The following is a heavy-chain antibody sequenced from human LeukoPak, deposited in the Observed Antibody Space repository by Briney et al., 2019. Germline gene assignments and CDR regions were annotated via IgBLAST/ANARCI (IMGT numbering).Heavy chain of an antibody. J-gene: IGHJ3*02. V-gene: IGHV3-23*01. CDR1: GFTFSSYA. CDR2: ISGSGGST. Sequence: GGSLRLSCAASGFTFSSYAMSWVRQAPGKGLEWVSAISGSGGSTYYADSVKGRFTISRDNSKNTLYLQMNSLRAEDTAVYYCAARSFALYCSSTSCNPDAFDIWGQGTMVTVSS. CDR3: AARSFALYCSSTSCNPDAFDI. D-gene: IGHD2-2*01.